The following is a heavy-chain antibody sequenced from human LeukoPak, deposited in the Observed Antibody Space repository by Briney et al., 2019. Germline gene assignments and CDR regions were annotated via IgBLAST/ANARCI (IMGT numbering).Heavy chain of an antibody. V-gene: IGHV3-7*05. D-gene: IGHD3-10*01. Sequence: GGSLRLSCAASGFTFSRYWMSWVRQAPGKGLEWVANINQDGGEKYYVDSVKGRFTISRDNAKNSLYLQMNSLRAEDTAVYYCAKRVCYCSGPITLYFDYWGQGTLVTVSS. CDR1: GFTFSRYW. CDR2: INQDGGEK. J-gene: IGHJ4*02. CDR3: AKRVCYCSGPITLYFDY.